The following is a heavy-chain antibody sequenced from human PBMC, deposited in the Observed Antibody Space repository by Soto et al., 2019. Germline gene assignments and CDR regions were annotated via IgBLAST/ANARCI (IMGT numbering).Heavy chain of an antibody. D-gene: IGHD3-9*01. Sequence: SGKVSCKVSGYTLTSLSIRWVRQAPGQGLEWMGWISAYNGNTNYARKLQGRVTMTTDTSTSTAYMELRSLRSDDTAVYYCGCFHYDVVNGCRKYYFDSWGQGTLVTVSS. CDR2: ISAYNGNT. CDR1: GYTLTSLS. CDR3: GCFHYDVVNGCRKYYFDS. J-gene: IGHJ4*02. V-gene: IGHV1-18*01.